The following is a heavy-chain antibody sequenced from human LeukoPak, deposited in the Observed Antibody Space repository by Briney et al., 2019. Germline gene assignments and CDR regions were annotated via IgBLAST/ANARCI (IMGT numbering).Heavy chain of an antibody. CDR1: GGSFSGYY. CDR2: INHSGST. J-gene: IGHJ4*02. V-gene: IGHV4-34*01. CDR3: ARGNPYYYDSSGEFDY. Sequence: SETLSLTCAVYGGSFSGYYWSWIRQPPGKGLEWIGEINHSGSTNYNPSLKSRVTISVDTSKNQFSLKLSSVTAADTAVYYCARGNPYYYDSSGEFDYWGQGTLVTVSS. D-gene: IGHD3-22*01.